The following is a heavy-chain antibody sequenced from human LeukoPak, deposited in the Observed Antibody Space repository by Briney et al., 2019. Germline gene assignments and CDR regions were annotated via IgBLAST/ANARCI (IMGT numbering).Heavy chain of an antibody. J-gene: IGHJ5*02. CDR1: GGSISSYY. CDR3: ARRGRDGSSYH. Sequence: SETLSLTCTVSGGSISSYYWSWIRQPPGKGPEWIGYIYYSGSTNYNPSLKSRVTISVDTSKNQFSLKLSSVTAADTAVYYCARRGRDGSSYHWGQGTLVAVSS. CDR2: IYYSGST. D-gene: IGHD3-10*01. V-gene: IGHV4-59*08.